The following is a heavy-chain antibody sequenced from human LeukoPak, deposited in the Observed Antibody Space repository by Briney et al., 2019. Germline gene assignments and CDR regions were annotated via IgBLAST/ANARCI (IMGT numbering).Heavy chain of an antibody. Sequence: GGSLRLSCAASGCTFSSYWRSWGRKAPGKVLEWVANIKQDGGEKYYVDSVKGRFTISGDNAKNSLYLQMNRLRPEDTAVYYCARHRSPGPAAMFYYYYYMDVWGKGTTVTVSS. CDR1: GCTFSSYW. CDR2: IKQDGGEK. V-gene: IGHV3-7*01. CDR3: ARHRSPGPAAMFYYYYYMDV. D-gene: IGHD2-2*01. J-gene: IGHJ6*03.